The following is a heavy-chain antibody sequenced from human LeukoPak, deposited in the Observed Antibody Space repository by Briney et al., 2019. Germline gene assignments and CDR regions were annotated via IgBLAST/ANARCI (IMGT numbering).Heavy chain of an antibody. Sequence: GESLKISCKGSGYRFTSYWISWVRQMPGKGLEWMGRIDPSDSYTNYSPSFQGHVTISADKSISTAYLQWSSLKASDTAMYYCARYSSGSYYSGYWGQGTLVTVSS. J-gene: IGHJ4*02. V-gene: IGHV5-10-1*01. CDR3: ARYSSGSYYSGY. CDR2: IDPSDSYT. CDR1: GYRFTSYW. D-gene: IGHD3-10*01.